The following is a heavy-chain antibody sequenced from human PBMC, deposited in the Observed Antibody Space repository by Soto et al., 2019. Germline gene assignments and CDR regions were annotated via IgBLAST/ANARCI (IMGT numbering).Heavy chain of an antibody. J-gene: IGHJ4*02. CDR2: ISGSGGST. CDR1: RFTFISYA. D-gene: IGHD1-26*01. V-gene: IGHV3-23*01. CDR3: TREGVGPDY. Sequence: ESRRISCAASRFTFISYAMGWVRQAPGKGLEWVSAISGSGGSTYYADSVKGRFTISRDNAKNSLYLQMNSLRAEDTAVYYCTREGVGPDYWGQGTLVTVSS.